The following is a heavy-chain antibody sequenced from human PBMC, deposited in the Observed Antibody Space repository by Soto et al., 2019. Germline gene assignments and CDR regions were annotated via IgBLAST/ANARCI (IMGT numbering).Heavy chain of an antibody. CDR2: VYNSGST. J-gene: IGHJ4*02. D-gene: IGHD6-13*01. CDR3: ARYRREAVAGYTLDN. Sequence: LSLTCTVSGGSISSNYWTWIRQPPGKGLEWIGYVYNSGSTNYNPSLKSRVTISGDTSKSQFSLKVNSMTAADTAVYYCARYRREAVAGYTLDNWGQGILVTVSS. CDR1: GGSISSNY. V-gene: IGHV4-59*01.